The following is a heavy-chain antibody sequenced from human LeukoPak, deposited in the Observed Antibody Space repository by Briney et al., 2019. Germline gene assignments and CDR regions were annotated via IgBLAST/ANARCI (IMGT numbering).Heavy chain of an antibody. CDR3: ARSYNVVVPAVYFDY. Sequence: ASVKVSCKTSGYTFSTYAIQWVRQAPGQRLEWMGWINGGDGNTKFSQKFQGRVTITRDTSASSSYMELSSLRSEDTAVYYCARSYNVVVPAVYFDYWGQGTLVTVSS. J-gene: IGHJ4*02. CDR1: GYTFSTYA. CDR2: INGGDGNT. D-gene: IGHD2-2*01. V-gene: IGHV1-3*01.